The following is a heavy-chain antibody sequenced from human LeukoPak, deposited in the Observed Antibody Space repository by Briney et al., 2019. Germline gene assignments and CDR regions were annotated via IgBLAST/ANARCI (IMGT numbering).Heavy chain of an antibody. Sequence: ASVKVSCKASGYTFTSYAMHWVRQAPGQRLEWMGWINAGNGNTKYSQEFQGRVTITRDMSTSTVYMELSSLRSEDTAVYYCARGSSWYHYYYYYMDVWGKGTTVTVSS. D-gene: IGHD6-13*01. J-gene: IGHJ6*03. CDR3: ARGSSWYHYYYYYMDV. CDR2: INAGNGNT. V-gene: IGHV1-3*03. CDR1: GYTFTSYA.